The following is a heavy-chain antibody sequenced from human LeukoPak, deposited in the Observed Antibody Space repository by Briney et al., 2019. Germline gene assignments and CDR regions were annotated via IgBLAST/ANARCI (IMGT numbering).Heavy chain of an antibody. J-gene: IGHJ4*02. D-gene: IGHD6-19*01. V-gene: IGHV1-69*06. Sequence: VASVKVSCKASGGTFSSYAISWVRQAPGQGVEGMGGIIPIFGTANYAQKFQGRVTITADRSTSTAYMELSSLRSEDTAVYYCASYAPGYSSGWDHSLDYWGQGTLVTVSS. CDR3: ASYAPGYSSGWDHSLDY. CDR2: IIPIFGTA. CDR1: GGTFSSYA.